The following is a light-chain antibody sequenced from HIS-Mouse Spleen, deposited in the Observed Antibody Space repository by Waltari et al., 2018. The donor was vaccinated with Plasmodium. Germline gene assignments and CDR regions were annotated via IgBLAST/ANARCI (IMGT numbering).Light chain of an antibody. V-gene: IGLV2-23*01. CDR3: CSYAGSRLV. CDR1: SSDVGSYNL. Sequence: QSALTQPASVSGSPGQSITISCTGTSSDVGSYNLVSWYQQHPGKAPKLMIYEGSMRPSGVSNRFSGSKSGNTASLTISGLQAEDEADYYCCSYAGSRLVFGGGTKLTVL. J-gene: IGLJ2*01. CDR2: EGS.